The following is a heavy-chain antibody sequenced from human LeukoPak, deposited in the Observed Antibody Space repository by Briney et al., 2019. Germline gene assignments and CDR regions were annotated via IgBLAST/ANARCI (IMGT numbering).Heavy chain of an antibody. CDR1: GGSIGTYY. D-gene: IGHD6-6*01. Sequence: PSETLSLTCTVSGGSIGTYYWSWIRQPPGKGLEWIGYIYYNGYTDYNPSLKSRVTISIHTSKNQFSLNLSSVTAADTAVYYCARDRWSSSSSPSYWGQGTLVTVSS. V-gene: IGHV4-59*01. CDR2: IYYNGYT. J-gene: IGHJ4*02. CDR3: ARDRWSSSSSPSY.